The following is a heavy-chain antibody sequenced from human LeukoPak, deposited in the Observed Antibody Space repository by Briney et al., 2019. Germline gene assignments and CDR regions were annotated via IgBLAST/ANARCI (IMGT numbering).Heavy chain of an antibody. CDR1: GFTFTSSA. CDR3: AARYYYYDSSGYYDED. J-gene: IGHJ4*02. CDR2: IVVGSGNT. V-gene: IGHV1-58*02. D-gene: IGHD3-22*01. Sequence: ASVKVSRKASGFTFTSSAMQWVRQARGQRLEWIGWIVVGSGNTNYAQKFQERVTITRDMSTSTAYMELSSLRSEDTAVYYCAARYYYYDSSGYYDEDWGQGTLVTVSS.